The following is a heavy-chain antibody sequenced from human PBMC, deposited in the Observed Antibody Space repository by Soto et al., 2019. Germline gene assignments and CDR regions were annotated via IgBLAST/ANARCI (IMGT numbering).Heavy chain of an antibody. V-gene: IGHV1-69*01. CDR1: GGTFTNYV. D-gene: IGHD6-6*01. Sequence: QVQLVQSGAEVRKPGSSVKVSCKISGGTFTNYVISWLRQAPGQGLEWMGGLIPIFGAANLAQKFQGRVTITADESTSTVKMELSSLTSGDTAVYDCARGRSSSNFDRWGQGALVTVSA. CDR2: LIPIFGAA. CDR3: ARGRSSSNFDR. J-gene: IGHJ5*02.